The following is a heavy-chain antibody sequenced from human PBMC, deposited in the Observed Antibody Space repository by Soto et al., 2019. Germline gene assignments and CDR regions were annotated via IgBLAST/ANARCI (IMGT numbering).Heavy chain of an antibody. J-gene: IGHJ5*01. CDR1: GYSISTGVN. Sequence: PSETLSLTCVVSGYSISTGVNWGWIRRPPGKGLEWVGSIYHSGSTYYSPSLKSRFTLSVXXSXXQISLXLSSVTAADTALYYXXXXXXXXXXPFXSWGHGTLVTVS. V-gene: IGHV4-38-2*01. CDR3: XXXXXXXXXPFXS. CDR2: IYHSGST.